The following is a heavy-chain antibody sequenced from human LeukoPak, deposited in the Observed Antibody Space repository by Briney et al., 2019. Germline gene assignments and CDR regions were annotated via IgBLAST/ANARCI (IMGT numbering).Heavy chain of an antibody. CDR1: GASISSNSYY. Sequence: SETLSLTCTVSGASISSNSYYWGWIRQPPGKGLEWIGSIYYSGSTYYNPSLKSRVTISVDTSKNQFSLKLSSVTAADTAVYYCARRSSGWYSMGYFDYWGQGTLVTVSS. V-gene: IGHV4-39*07. CDR3: ARRSSGWYSMGYFDY. J-gene: IGHJ4*02. CDR2: IYYSGST. D-gene: IGHD6-19*01.